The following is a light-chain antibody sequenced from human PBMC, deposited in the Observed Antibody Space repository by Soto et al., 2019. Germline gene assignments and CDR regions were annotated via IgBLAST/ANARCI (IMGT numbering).Light chain of an antibody. CDR1: GSNIGAGYD. Sequence: QSVLTQPTSVSGAPGQRVTISCTGSGSNIGAGYDVHWYQQLPGTAPKLLIFANINRPSGVPDRFSGSKSGTSASLAITGLRAEDEADHSCQSYDSSLSGYVFGTGTKVTVL. V-gene: IGLV1-40*01. CDR3: QSYDSSLSGYV. J-gene: IGLJ1*01. CDR2: ANI.